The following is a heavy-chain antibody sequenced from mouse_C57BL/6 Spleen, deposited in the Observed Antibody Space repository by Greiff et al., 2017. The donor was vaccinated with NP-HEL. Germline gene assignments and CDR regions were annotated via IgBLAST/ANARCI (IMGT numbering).Heavy chain of an antibody. J-gene: IGHJ2*01. D-gene: IGHD2-3*01. CDR2: IDPSDSYT. V-gene: IGHV1-69*01. CDR1: GYTFTSYW. Sequence: QVQLQQPGAELVMPGASVKLSCKASGYTFTSYWMHWVKQRPGQGLEWIGEIDPSDSYTNYNQKFKGKSTLTVDKSSSTAYMQLSSLTSEDSAVYYCARLDGYDYWGQGTTLTVSS. CDR3: ARLDGYDY.